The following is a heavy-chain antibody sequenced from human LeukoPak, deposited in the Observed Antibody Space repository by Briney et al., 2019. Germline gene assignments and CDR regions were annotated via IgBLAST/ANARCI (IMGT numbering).Heavy chain of an antibody. D-gene: IGHD3-3*01. CDR3: ARASDYDFWSGFDY. V-gene: IGHV3-20*04. CDR2: INWNGGST. J-gene: IGHJ4*02. CDR1: GFTFSSYG. Sequence: GGSLRLSCAASGFTFSSYGMSWVRQAPGKGLEWVSGINWNGGSTGYADSVKGRFTISRDNAKNSLYLQMNSLRAEDTALYYCARASDYDFWSGFDYWGQGTLVTVSS.